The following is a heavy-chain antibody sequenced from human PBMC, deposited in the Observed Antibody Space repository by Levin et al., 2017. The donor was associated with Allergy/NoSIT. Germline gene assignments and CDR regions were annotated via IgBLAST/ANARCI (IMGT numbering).Heavy chain of an antibody. CDR2: INPNSGGT. D-gene: IGHD4-17*01. Sequence: GESLKISCKASGYTFTGYYMHWVRQAPGQGLEWMGWINPNSGGTNYAQKFQGRVTMTRDTSISTAYMELSRLRSDDTAVYYCARMTLAYGDYVHWFDPWGQGTLVTVSS. CDR3: ARMTLAYGDYVHWFDP. J-gene: IGHJ5*02. CDR1: GYTFTGYY. V-gene: IGHV1-2*02.